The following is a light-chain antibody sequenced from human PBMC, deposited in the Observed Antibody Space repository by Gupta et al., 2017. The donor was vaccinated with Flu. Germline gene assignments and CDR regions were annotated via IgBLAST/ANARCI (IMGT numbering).Light chain of an antibody. CDR2: AAS. CDR3: QHGDSFPLT. Sequence: DIQMTQSPSSVSASIGDRVTITCRANESISNWLAWYQQKPGKAPNLLIYAASSLQSGVPSRFSGSGFGTDFTLTISSLQPEDFATYYCQHGDSFPLTFGGGTKVEI. V-gene: IGKV1-12*01. CDR1: ESISNW. J-gene: IGKJ4*01.